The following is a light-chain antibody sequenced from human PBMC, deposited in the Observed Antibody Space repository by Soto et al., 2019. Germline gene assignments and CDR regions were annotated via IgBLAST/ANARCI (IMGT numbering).Light chain of an antibody. Sequence: IQMTQSPSSLSASVGDRVTITCRASQGIRNDLGWYQQKPGKAPKLLIYDASSLESGVPPRFSGSGSGTEFTLTISSLQPDDFATYYCQQYNSYSPWTFGQGTKVDIK. CDR3: QQYNSYSPWT. CDR2: DAS. V-gene: IGKV1-17*01. J-gene: IGKJ1*01. CDR1: QGIRND.